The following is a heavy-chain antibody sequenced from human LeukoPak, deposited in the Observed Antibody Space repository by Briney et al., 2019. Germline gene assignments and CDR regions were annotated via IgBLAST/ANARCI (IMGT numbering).Heavy chain of an antibody. D-gene: IGHD5-12*01. Sequence: PSETLSLTCTVSGGSISSYYWSWIRQPPGKGLEWIGYIYYSGSTNYNPSLKSRVTISVDTSKNQFSLKLSSVTAADTAVYYCARAQRYSGYGDYWGQGTLVTVSS. J-gene: IGHJ4*02. CDR2: IYYSGST. V-gene: IGHV4-59*01. CDR1: GGSISSYY. CDR3: ARAQRYSGYGDY.